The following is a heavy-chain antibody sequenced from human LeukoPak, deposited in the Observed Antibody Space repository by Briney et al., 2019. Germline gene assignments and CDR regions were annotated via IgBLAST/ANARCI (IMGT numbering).Heavy chain of an antibody. V-gene: IGHV1-69*06. CDR3: ARDSGYCSSTSCYRFSDAFDI. D-gene: IGHD2-2*03. CDR1: GGTFSSYA. CDR2: IIPIFGTA. J-gene: IGHJ3*02. Sequence: GASVKVSCKASGGTFSSYAISWVRQAPGQGLEWMGGIIPIFGTANYAQKFQGRVTITADKSTSTAYMELSSLRSEDTAVYYCARDSGYCSSTSCYRFSDAFDIWGQGTMVTVSS.